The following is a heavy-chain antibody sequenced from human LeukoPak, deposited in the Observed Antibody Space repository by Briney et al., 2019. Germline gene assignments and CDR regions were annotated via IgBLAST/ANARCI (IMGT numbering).Heavy chain of an antibody. CDR1: GGSISSSSYY. V-gene: IGHV4-39*07. CDR2: IYYSGST. D-gene: IGHD3-10*01. Sequence: SETLSLTCTVSGGSISSSSYYWGWIRPPPGKGLEWIGSIYYSGSTYYNPSLKSRVTISVDTSKNQFSLKLSCVTAADTAVYYCAITRVWFGEFDPWGQGTLVTVSS. J-gene: IGHJ5*02. CDR3: AITRVWFGEFDP.